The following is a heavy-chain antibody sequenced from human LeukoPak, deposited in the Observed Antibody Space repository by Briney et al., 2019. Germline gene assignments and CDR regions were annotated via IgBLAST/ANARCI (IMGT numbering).Heavy chain of an antibody. CDR2: MNPNSGNT. V-gene: IGHV1-8*03. Sequence: ASVKVSCKASGYTFTSYDISWVRQATGQGLEWMGWMNPNSGNTGYAQKFQGRVTITRNTSISTAYMELSSLRSEDTAVYYCAALRWPGLDFDYWGQGTLVTVSS. J-gene: IGHJ4*02. CDR3: AALRWPGLDFDY. D-gene: IGHD5-24*01. CDR1: GYTFTSYD.